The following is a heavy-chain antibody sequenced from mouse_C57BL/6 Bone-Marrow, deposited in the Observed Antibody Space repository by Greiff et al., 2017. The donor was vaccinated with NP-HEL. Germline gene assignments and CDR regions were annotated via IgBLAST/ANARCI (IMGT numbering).Heavy chain of an antibody. D-gene: IGHD1-1*01. J-gene: IGHJ3*01. CDR3: TSPYYYGSSYAY. CDR1: GYTFTDYE. V-gene: IGHV1-15*01. Sequence: VQLQQSGAELVRPGASVTLSCKASGYTFTDYEMHWVKQTPVHGLEWIGAIDPETGGNAYTQKFKGKAIMTADKSSSTAYMELRSLTSEDSAVYYCTSPYYYGSSYAYWGKGTLVTVSA. CDR2: IDPETGGN.